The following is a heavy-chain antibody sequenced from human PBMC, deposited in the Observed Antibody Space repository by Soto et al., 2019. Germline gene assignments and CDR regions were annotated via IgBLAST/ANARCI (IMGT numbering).Heavy chain of an antibody. CDR1: GFTFSSYS. D-gene: IGHD3-3*01. CDR2: ISSSSSTI. V-gene: IGHV3-48*02. CDR3: ARGGRYYDFWSGSSPGY. Sequence: EVQLVESGGGLVQPVGSLRLSCAASGFTFSSYSMNWVRQAPGKGLEWVSYISSSSSTIYYADSVKGRFTISRDNAKNSLYLQMNSLRDEDTAVYYCARGGRYYDFWSGSSPGYWGQGTLVTVSS. J-gene: IGHJ4*02.